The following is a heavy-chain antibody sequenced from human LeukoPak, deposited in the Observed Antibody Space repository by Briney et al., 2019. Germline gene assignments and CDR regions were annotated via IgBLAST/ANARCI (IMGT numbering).Heavy chain of an antibody. CDR2: ISYDCGYQ. J-gene: IGHJ4*02. CDR3: ATESSLSN. CDR1: GFNFGSYA. Sequence: GGSLRLSWVGSGFNFGSYAMDWVRQAPAKGLEWVGDISYDCGYQSYAVYVRGRFTISRDNSKNTMYLQMDSLRVEDAAVYYCATESSLSNWGRGTLVTVSS. V-gene: IGHV3-30*04.